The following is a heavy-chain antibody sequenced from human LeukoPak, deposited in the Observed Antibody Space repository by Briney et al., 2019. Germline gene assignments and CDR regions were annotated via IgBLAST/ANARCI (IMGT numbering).Heavy chain of an antibody. J-gene: IGHJ4*02. CDR1: GGSISSSN. CDR3: AKDRSAARPGYFDY. Sequence: PSGTLSLTCAVSGGSISSSNWWSWVRQAPGKGLEWVSAISGSGGSTYYADSVKGRFTISRDNSKNTLYLQMNSLRAEDTAVYYCAKDRSAARPGYFDYWGQGTLVTVSS. V-gene: IGHV3-23*01. D-gene: IGHD6-6*01. CDR2: ISGSGGST.